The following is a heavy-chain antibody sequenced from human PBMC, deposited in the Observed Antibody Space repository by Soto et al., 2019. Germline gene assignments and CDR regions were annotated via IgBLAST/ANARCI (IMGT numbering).Heavy chain of an antibody. CDR3: AREPVTYYYGSGSYYNVDYYYGMDV. D-gene: IGHD3-10*01. V-gene: IGHV4-59*01. CDR2: IYYSGST. CDR1: GGSISSYY. J-gene: IGHJ6*02. Sequence: QVQLQESGPGLVKPSETLSLTCTVSGGSISSYYWSWIRQPPGKGLEWIGYIYYSGSTNYNPSLXXRVTKXVDTSKNQFSXXLXSAXAADTAVYYCAREPVTYYYGSGSYYNVDYYYGMDVWGQGTTVTVSS.